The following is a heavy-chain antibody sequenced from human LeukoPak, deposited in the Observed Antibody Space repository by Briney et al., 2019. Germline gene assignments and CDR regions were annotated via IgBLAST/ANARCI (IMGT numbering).Heavy chain of an antibody. CDR1: GGSIGKYH. V-gene: IGHV4-59*01. CDR3: ARGSAPGTGPPSLDS. J-gene: IGHJ4*02. CDR2: VYHTGNL. Sequence: SETLSLTCSVSGGSIGKYHWTWIRQPPGKRLEWLGYVYHTGNLNYNPSLERRVSLSIDTSKNQFYLSLSSVTAADTAVYYCARGSAPGTGPPSLDSWGQGTLVTVSS. D-gene: IGHD6-13*01.